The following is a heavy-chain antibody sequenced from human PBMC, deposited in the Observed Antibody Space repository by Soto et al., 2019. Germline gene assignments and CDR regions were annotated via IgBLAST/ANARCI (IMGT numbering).Heavy chain of an antibody. CDR2: IYYSGST. J-gene: IGHJ4*02. CDR1: GGSISTGGYY. CDR3: ARGLAVTLFDN. D-gene: IGHD6-19*01. V-gene: IGHV4-31*01. Sequence: QVQLQESGPGLVKPSQTLSLTCTVSGGSISTGGYYWTWIRQHPGKGLEWIGYIYYSGSTYYNPTLKGPVTISVSTSKKQFSLKLSSVTGGDTAVYYCARGLAVTLFDNRGQGTLVTVSS.